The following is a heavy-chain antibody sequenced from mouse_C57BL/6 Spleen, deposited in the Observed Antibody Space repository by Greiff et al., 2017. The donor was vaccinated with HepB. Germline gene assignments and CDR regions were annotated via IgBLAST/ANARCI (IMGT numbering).Heavy chain of an antibody. Sequence: EVHLVESGGGLVKPGGSLKLSCAASGFTFSDYGMHWVRQAPEKGLEWVAYISSGSSTIYYADTVKGRFTISRDNAKNTLFLQMTSLRSEDTAMYYCARFITTVYWYFDVWGTGTTVTVSS. CDR1: GFTFSDYG. CDR2: ISSGSSTI. D-gene: IGHD1-1*01. J-gene: IGHJ1*03. V-gene: IGHV5-17*01. CDR3: ARFITTVYWYFDV.